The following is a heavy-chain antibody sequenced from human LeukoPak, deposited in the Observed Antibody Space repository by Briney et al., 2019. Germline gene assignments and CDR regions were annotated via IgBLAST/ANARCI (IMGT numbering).Heavy chain of an antibody. CDR2: ISSSGSII. J-gene: IGHJ3*02. CDR3: AKVFGSGSPRSAYDAFHI. CDR1: GFTFSDYY. D-gene: IGHD3-10*01. Sequence: GGSLRLSCAASGFTFSDYYMSWIRQAPGKGLEWVSYISSSGSIIYYADSVKGRFTISRDNAKNSLYLQMNSLRAEDTAVYYCAKVFGSGSPRSAYDAFHIWGQGTMVTVSS. V-gene: IGHV3-11*04.